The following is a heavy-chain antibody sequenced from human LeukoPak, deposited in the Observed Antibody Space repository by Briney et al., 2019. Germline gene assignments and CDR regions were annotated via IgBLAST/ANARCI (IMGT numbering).Heavy chain of an antibody. CDR1: GFTVSSNY. CDR2: IYSGGST. D-gene: IGHD3-22*01. V-gene: IGHV3-66*01. J-gene: IGHJ5*02. CDR3: ARAQYYYDSSGRNWFDP. Sequence: GGSLRLSCAASGFTVSSNYMSWVRQAPGKGLEWVSVIYSGGSTYYADSVKGRFTISRDNSKNTLYLQMNSLRAEDTAVYYCARAQYYYDSSGRNWFDPWGQGTLVTVSS.